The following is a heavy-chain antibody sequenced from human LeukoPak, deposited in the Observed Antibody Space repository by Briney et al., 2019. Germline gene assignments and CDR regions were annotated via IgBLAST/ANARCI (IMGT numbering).Heavy chain of an antibody. J-gene: IGHJ6*02. CDR3: ARDQKRYFDWFRPDILYYYGMDV. Sequence: GGSLRLSCAASGFTFSSYAMSWVRQAPGKGLEWVSTISGSAGSTYYADSVKGRFTISRDNSKNTLYLQMNSLRAEDTAVYYCARDQKRYFDWFRPDILYYYGMDVWGQGTTVIVSS. D-gene: IGHD3-9*01. CDR2: ISGSAGST. CDR1: GFTFSSYA. V-gene: IGHV3-23*01.